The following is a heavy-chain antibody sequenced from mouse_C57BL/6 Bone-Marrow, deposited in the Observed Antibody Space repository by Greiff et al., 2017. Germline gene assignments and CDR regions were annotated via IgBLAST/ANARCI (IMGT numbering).Heavy chain of an antibody. CDR3: ARGAY. V-gene: IGHV1-80*01. Sequence: VQLVESGAELVKPGASVKISCKASGYAFSRYWMNWVKQRPGKGLEWIGQIFPGDGATKYNGKFKGKATLTADKSSSTAYMQLSSLTSEDSAVYFCARGAYWGQGTLVTVSA. J-gene: IGHJ3*01. CDR2: IFPGDGAT. CDR1: GYAFSRYW.